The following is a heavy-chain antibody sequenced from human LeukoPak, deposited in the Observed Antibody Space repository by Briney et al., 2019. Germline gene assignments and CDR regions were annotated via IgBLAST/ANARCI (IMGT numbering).Heavy chain of an antibody. Sequence: GASVKVSCKASGYTFTRFGISWVRQAPGQGLEWMGWISTYNRNTYYAQKFQDRVTMTTDISTSTAYMELRSLRSDDSAVYYCARVLVDNFGHDYYYMDVWGKGTTVTVSS. CDR3: ARVLVDNFGHDYYYMDV. CDR2: ISTYNRNT. J-gene: IGHJ6*03. CDR1: GYTFTRFG. V-gene: IGHV1-18*01. D-gene: IGHD1-1*01.